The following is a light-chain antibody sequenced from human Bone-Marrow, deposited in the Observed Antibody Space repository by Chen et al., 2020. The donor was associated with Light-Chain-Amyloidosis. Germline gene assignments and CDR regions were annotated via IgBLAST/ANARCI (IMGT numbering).Light chain of an antibody. Sequence: SYLLTQPSPSPVAPVQTATIACGGNNIASTSVHWYQHTPGQAPLLVVYDDSDRPSGIPERLSGSNSGNTATLTISRVEAGDEADYYCQVWDRSSDRPVFGGGTKLTVL. J-gene: IGLJ3*02. CDR2: DDS. V-gene: IGLV3-21*02. CDR1: NIASTS. CDR3: QVWDRSSDRPV.